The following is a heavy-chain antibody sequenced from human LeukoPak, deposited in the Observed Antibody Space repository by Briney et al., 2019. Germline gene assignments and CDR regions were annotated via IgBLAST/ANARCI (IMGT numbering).Heavy chain of an antibody. Sequence: SETLSLTCTVSGGSISSYYWSWIRQPPGKGLEWIGYIYYSGSTNYNPSLKSRVTISVDTSKNQFSLKLSSVTAADTAVYYCASEGGYSYGHDAFDIWGQGTMVTVSS. V-gene: IGHV4-59*01. J-gene: IGHJ3*02. CDR2: IYYSGST. D-gene: IGHD5-18*01. CDR1: GGSISSYY. CDR3: ASEGGYSYGHDAFDI.